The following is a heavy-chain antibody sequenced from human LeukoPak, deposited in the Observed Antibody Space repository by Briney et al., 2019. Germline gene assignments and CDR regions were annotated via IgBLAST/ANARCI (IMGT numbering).Heavy chain of an antibody. CDR3: AASGGPINWFDP. D-gene: IGHD2-15*01. CDR1: GGSFSGYY. J-gene: IGHJ5*02. CDR2: INHSGYT. Sequence: SETLSLTCAVYGGSFSGYYWGWIRQPPGKGLQWIGEINHSGYTNYNPSLKSRVTISLDTSKNQFSLKLTSVTAADTAVYYCAASGGPINWFDPWGQGTRVTVSS. V-gene: IGHV4-34*01.